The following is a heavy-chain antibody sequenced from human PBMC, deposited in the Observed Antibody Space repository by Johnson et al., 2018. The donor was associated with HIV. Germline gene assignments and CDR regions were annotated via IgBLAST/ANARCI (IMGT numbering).Heavy chain of an antibody. CDR2: IKSKSDGGTT. Sequence: EVQLVESGGGLVKPGGSLRLSCAASGFTFNNAWMSWVRQAPGKGLEWVGRIKSKSDGGTTDYAAPVKGRFTMSRDDSKSTLYLQMNSLKIEDTAVYYCTDYNFWTKRAFDIWGQGTMVTVSS. V-gene: IGHV3-15*01. D-gene: IGHD3-3*01. CDR1: GFTFNNAW. CDR3: TDYNFWTKRAFDI. J-gene: IGHJ3*02.